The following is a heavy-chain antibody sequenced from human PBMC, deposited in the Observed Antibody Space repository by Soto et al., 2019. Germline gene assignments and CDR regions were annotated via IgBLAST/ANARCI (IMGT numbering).Heavy chain of an antibody. D-gene: IGHD4-4*01. J-gene: IGHJ4*02. Sequence: QVQLVESGGGVVQPGRSLRLSCAASGFTFSSYGMHWVRQAPGKGLEWVAVIWYDGSNKYYADSVKGRFTISRDNSKNTQYLQMNSLRAEDTAVYYCARGYRSTTPIDYWGQGTLVTVSS. CDR2: IWYDGSNK. CDR1: GFTFSSYG. V-gene: IGHV3-33*01. CDR3: ARGYRSTTPIDY.